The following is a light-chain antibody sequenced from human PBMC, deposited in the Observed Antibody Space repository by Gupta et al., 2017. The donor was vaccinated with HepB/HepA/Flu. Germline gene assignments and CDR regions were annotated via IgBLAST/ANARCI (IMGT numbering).Light chain of an antibody. CDR2: DAS. CDR1: QGISSY. Sequence: DIQLTQSPSFLSASVGDRVTTTCRASQGISSYLAWYQQEAGKAPKLLIYDASTLQSGVPSRFSGSGSGTEFTLTISSLQPEDFATYYCQQVNSYPLTFGPGTKVDIK. V-gene: IGKV1-9*01. CDR3: QQVNSYPLT. J-gene: IGKJ3*01.